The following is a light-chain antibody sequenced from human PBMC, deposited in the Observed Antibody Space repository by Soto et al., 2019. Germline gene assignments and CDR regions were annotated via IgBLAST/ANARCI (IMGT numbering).Light chain of an antibody. CDR2: DAS. V-gene: IGKV3-11*01. J-gene: IGKJ2*01. Sequence: EIVLTQSPATLSLSPGERATLSCRASQSVSSSLGWYQQKPGQAPRLLIYDASNRATGIPARFSGSGSGTDFTLTISSLAPEDFAVYYCQQRSNWPPFGQGTKLEIK. CDR3: QQRSNWPP. CDR1: QSVSSS.